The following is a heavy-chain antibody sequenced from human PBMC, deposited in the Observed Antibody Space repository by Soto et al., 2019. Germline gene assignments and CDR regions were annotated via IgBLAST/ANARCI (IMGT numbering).Heavy chain of an antibody. CDR2: ISGYNGNT. CDR3: ATDPGFGFGDRYAFAMDV. Sequence: ASVKVSCKASGYTFSNYGISWVRQGPGQGLEWMGWISGYNGNTHYEEKVQDRIKMTTDTSTSTTYLELRSLRSDDTALYFCATDPGFGFGDRYAFAMDVWGQGTTVTVSS. CDR1: GYTFSNYG. J-gene: IGHJ6*02. D-gene: IGHD3-16*01. V-gene: IGHV1-18*01.